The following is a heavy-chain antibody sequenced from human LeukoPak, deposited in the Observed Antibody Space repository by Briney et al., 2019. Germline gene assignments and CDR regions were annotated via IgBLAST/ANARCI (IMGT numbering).Heavy chain of an antibody. V-gene: IGHV3-20*04. Sequence: GGSLRLSCAASGFTFDDYGMSWVRQAPGKGLEWVSGINWNGGSTGYADSVKGRFTISRDNSKNTLYLQMNSLRAEDTAVYYCARAVGYCSSTSCYRYYYYYYMDVWGKGTTVTISS. CDR1: GFTFDDYG. J-gene: IGHJ6*03. CDR2: INWNGGST. D-gene: IGHD2-2*02. CDR3: ARAVGYCSSTSCYRYYYYYYMDV.